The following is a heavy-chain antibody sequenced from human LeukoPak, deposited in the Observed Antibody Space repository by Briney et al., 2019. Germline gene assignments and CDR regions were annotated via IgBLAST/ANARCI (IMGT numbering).Heavy chain of an antibody. V-gene: IGHV4-59*01. CDR3: ARGVISTDAFDV. Sequence: SETLSLTCAVYGGSFSGYYWSWICQPPGKGLEWIGYIYYSGSTIYNPSLKSRVTMSLDTSKNQFSLKLRSVTAADTAVYYCARGVISTDAFDVWGQGTMVTVSS. D-gene: IGHD3-3*02. CDR1: GGSFSGYY. J-gene: IGHJ3*01. CDR2: IYYSGST.